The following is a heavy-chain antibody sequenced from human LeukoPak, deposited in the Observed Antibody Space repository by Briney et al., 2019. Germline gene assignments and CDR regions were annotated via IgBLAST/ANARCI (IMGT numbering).Heavy chain of an antibody. V-gene: IGHV4-34*01. CDR2: INHLGST. Sequence: SETLSLTCAVSGGSFSGYYWSWIRQPPGKGLEWLGEINHLGSTNYNPSLSSRVTISLDTSKNQFSLKLSSVTAADTAVYYCARIGPEYSAAGLYYYYMDVWGKGTTVTISS. D-gene: IGHD6-13*01. CDR3: ARIGPEYSAAGLYYYYMDV. CDR1: GGSFSGYY. J-gene: IGHJ6*03.